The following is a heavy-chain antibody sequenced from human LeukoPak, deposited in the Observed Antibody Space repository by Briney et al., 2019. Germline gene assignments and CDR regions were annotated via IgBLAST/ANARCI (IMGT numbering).Heavy chain of an antibody. V-gene: IGHV4-34*01. Sequence: PSETLSLTCAVYGGSFSGYYWSWIRQPPGKGLEWIGEINHSGSTNYNPSLKSRVTISVDMSNNQFSLKLSSVTAADTAVYYCARWWGFDPWGQGTLVTVSS. CDR3: ARWWGFDP. D-gene: IGHD2-15*01. CDR2: INHSGST. CDR1: GGSFSGYY. J-gene: IGHJ5*02.